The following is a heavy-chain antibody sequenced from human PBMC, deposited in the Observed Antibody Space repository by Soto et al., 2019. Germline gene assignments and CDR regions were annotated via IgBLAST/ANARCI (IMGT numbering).Heavy chain of an antibody. V-gene: IGHV3-23*01. CDR1: AINFRSYA. D-gene: IGHD3-3*01. J-gene: IGHJ4*02. CDR3: AKRQSFDFWSGYLPFFDY. Sequence: GSLRLSCSASAINFRSYAMSWVRQAPGKGLEWVSAVGGSGSDTYYADSVKGRFTISRDDSKNTLYLHMSSLRVEDTAIYYCAKRQSFDFWSGYLPFFDYWGQGTPVTVSS. CDR2: VGGSGSDT.